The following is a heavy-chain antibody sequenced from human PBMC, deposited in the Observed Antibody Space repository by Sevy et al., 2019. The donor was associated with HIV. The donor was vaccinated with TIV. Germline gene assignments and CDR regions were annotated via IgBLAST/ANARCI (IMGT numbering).Heavy chain of an antibody. CDR1: GGTFSSYA. V-gene: IGHV1-69*04. CDR2: IIPILGIA. D-gene: IGHD3-3*01. CDR3: ARDERFLEWQLSWFDP. Sequence: ASVKVSCKASGGTFSSYAISWVRQAPGQGLEWMGRIIPILGIANYAQKFKGRVTITADKSTGTAYMELSSLRSEDTAVYYCARDERFLEWQLSWFDPWGQGTLVTVSS. J-gene: IGHJ5*02.